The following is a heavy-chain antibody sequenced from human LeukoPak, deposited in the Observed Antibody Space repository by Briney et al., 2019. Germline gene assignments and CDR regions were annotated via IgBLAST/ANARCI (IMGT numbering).Heavy chain of an antibody. CDR2: ISTSGESA. CDR1: GFTFSSYA. D-gene: IGHD2-21*02. J-gene: IGHJ3*02. Sequence: PGGSLRLSCPVSGFTFSSYAMSWVRQAPGRGLEWVSVISTSGESAYYADSVKGRFTISRDNAKNSLCLQMNSLRDEDTAVYYCARENIVVVTAIRDAFDIWGQGTMVTVSS. V-gene: IGHV3-23*01. CDR3: ARENIVVVTAIRDAFDI.